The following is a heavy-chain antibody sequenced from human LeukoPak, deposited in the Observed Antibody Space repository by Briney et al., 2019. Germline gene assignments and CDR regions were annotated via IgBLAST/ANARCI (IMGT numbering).Heavy chain of an antibody. J-gene: IGHJ4*02. Sequence: ASVKVSCKASGYSFTGYYIHWVRQVPGQGFEWMGWLNPSTGGTKYAQKFQDRVTMTRDMSISTAYMDLNSLRSDDTAVYYCAKIVDGSGWSPFEYWGQGTLVTVSS. CDR2: LNPSTGGT. D-gene: IGHD6-19*01. V-gene: IGHV1-2*02. CDR1: GYSFTGYY. CDR3: AKIVDGSGWSPFEY.